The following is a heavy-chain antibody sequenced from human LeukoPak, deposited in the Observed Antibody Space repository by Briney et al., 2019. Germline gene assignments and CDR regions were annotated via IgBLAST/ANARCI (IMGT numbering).Heavy chain of an antibody. J-gene: IGHJ4*02. CDR1: GFTFSSYW. V-gene: IGHV3-74*01. Sequence: GGSLRLSCVVSGFTFSSYWMHWVRQAPGKGLVWVSRLSPDGGTIDYSDSVRGRFTISRDDAKDTLYLQMNSLRVDDTAVYYCATAGQWRFDSWGLGTLVTVSS. CDR3: ATAGQWRFDS. CDR2: LSPDGGTI. D-gene: IGHD6-19*01.